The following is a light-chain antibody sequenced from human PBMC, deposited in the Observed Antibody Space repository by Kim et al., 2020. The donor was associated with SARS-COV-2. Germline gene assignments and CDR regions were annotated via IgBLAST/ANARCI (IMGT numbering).Light chain of an antibody. V-gene: IGLV3-25*03. Sequence: SQGQTATITCYGEALPEQHASWYQQKSGQAPCLVIYKGSERPSGIPERFSGSSSGTTVTLTISGVQAEDDADYYCQSADSSGTYVFGSGTKVTVL. CDR2: KGS. J-gene: IGLJ1*01. CDR1: ALPEQH. CDR3: QSADSSGTYV.